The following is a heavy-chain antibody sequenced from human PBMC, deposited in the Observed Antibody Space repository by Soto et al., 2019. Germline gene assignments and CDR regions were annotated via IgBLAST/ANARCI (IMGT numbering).Heavy chain of an antibody. CDR2: ISGSGGST. V-gene: IGHV3-23*01. CDR3: AKDLGMATIPRNLDY. D-gene: IGHD5-12*01. J-gene: IGHJ4*02. Sequence: GGSLRLSCAASGFTFSSYAMSWVRQAPGKGLEWVSAISGSGGSTYYADSVKGRFTISRDNSKNTLYLQMNSLRAEETAVYYCAKDLGMATIPRNLDYWGQGTLVTVSS. CDR1: GFTFSSYA.